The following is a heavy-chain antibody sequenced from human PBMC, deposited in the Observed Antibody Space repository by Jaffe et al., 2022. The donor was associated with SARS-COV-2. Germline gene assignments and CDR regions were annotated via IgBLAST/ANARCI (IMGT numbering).Heavy chain of an antibody. CDR3: AKDPRSGWPQTPDF. V-gene: IGHV3-23*01. D-gene: IGHD6-25*01. CDR1: ENTFGNYA. Sequence: EVHLLESGGGLVQPGGSLRLSCAASENTFGNYALTWVRQAPGKGLEWVSAITGSGDNTYYADSVKGRFLISRDNSNNTLYLQMNSLRAEDTAVYYCAKDPRSGWPQTPDFWGQGTRVTVSS. J-gene: IGHJ4*02. CDR2: ITGSGDNT.